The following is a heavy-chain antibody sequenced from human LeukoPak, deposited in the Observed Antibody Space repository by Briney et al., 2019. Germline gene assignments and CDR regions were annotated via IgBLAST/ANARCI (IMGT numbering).Heavy chain of an antibody. CDR2: IKSKTNGGTT. D-gene: IGHD1-26*01. Sequence: GGSLRLSCAASGFTFNHAWTSWVRQAPGKGLEWLGRIKSKTNGGTTDYAAPVKGRFTISRDDSKNTLYLQMNSLKTEDTAVYYCTWVGAKYYFDYWGQGTLVTVSS. V-gene: IGHV3-15*01. CDR3: TWVGAKYYFDY. J-gene: IGHJ4*02. CDR1: GFTFNHAW.